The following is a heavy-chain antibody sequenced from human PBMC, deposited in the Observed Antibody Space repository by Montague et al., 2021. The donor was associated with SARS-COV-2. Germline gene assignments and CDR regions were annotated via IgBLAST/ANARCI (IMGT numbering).Heavy chain of an antibody. V-gene: IGHV4-61*08. CDR1: GGPISSGGYY. CDR2: IYYSGST. CDR3: ARRGLGYCSSTSCQNAFDI. D-gene: IGHD2-2*01. Sequence: SETLSLTCTVSGGPISSGGYYWSWIRQPPGKGLEWIGYIYYSGSTXYKPSLKSRVTISVDTSKNQFSLKLSSVTAADTAVYYCARRGLGYCSSTSCQNAFDIWGQGTMVTVSS. J-gene: IGHJ3*02.